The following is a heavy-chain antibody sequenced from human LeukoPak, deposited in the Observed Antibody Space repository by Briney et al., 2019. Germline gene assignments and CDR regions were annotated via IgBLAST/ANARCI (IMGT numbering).Heavy chain of an antibody. J-gene: IGHJ4*02. V-gene: IGHV3-48*03. CDR1: GFTFSSYE. D-gene: IGHD5-24*01. Sequence: PGGSLRLSCAASGFTFSSYEMNWVRQAPGKGLEWVSYISSSGSTIYYADSVKGRFTISRDNAKNSLYLQMNSLRAEDTALYYCAKGRDGYNPKYYFDYWGQGTLVTVSS. CDR2: ISSSGSTI. CDR3: AKGRDGYNPKYYFDY.